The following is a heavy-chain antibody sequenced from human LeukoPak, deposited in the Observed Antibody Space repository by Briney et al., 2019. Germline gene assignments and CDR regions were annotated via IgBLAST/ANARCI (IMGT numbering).Heavy chain of an antibody. CDR1: GYSFTSYG. D-gene: IGHD1-26*01. V-gene: IGHV1-18*04. J-gene: IGHJ4*02. CDR3: AKLGATVGYSPIVY. Sequence: ASVKISCKSSGYSFTSYGISWVRQPPAQGREWMGWISTYDGNTNYAQRVQDRLTMTTDSTTSTAYMELRRLRSDDTPLYYCAKLGATVGYSPIVYRGQGDLGTVSS. CDR2: ISTYDGNT.